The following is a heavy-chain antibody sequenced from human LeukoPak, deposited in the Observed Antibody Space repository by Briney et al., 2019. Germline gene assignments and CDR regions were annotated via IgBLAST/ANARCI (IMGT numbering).Heavy chain of an antibody. CDR1: GYTFTGYY. CDR2: INPNSGGT. Sequence: ASVKVSCKASGYTFTGYYMHWVRQAPGQGLEWMGWINPNSGGTNYAQKFQGRVTMTRDTSISTDYMELSRLRSDDTAVYYCARGVLYGDYAHYWGQGTLVTVSS. J-gene: IGHJ4*02. CDR3: ARGVLYGDYAHY. D-gene: IGHD4-17*01. V-gene: IGHV1-2*02.